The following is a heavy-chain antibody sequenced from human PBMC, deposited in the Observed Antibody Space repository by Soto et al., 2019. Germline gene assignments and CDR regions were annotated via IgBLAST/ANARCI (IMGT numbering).Heavy chain of an antibody. CDR1: GYSISSGYY. CDR2: IYHSGST. D-gene: IGHD4-17*01. V-gene: IGHV4-38-2*01. CDR3: ASSLTVTTYFLNAFDI. Sequence: NPSETLALTCAVSGYSISSGYYWGWIRQPPGKGLEWIGSIYHSGSTYYNPSLKSRVTISVDTSKNQFSLKLSSVTAADTAAYYCASSLTVTTYFLNAFDIWGQGKMVT. J-gene: IGHJ3*02.